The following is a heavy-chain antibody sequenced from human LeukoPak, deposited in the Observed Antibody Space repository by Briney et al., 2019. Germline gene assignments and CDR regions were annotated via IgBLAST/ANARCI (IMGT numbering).Heavy chain of an antibody. J-gene: IGHJ4*02. D-gene: IGHD4-17*01. Sequence: GGSLRLSCAASGFAFSRYSMNWIRQAPGKGLDWVSSITTSSSHVYYADSVKGRFTISRDNAKNSLYLQMNSLRAEDTAVYYCASLMTSVTIPDYWGQGTLVTVSS. CDR1: GFAFSRYS. CDR3: ASLMTSVTIPDY. V-gene: IGHV3-21*01. CDR2: ITTSSSHV.